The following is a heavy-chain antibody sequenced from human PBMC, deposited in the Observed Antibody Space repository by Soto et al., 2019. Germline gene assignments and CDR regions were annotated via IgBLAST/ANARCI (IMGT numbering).Heavy chain of an antibody. CDR3: AKLISYYSGWLEH. CDR2: ISGSGGFT. V-gene: IGHV3-23*01. CDR1: GFEFSDYS. Sequence: GGSLRLSCAASGFEFSDYSMTWVRQAPVEGLEWVSGISGSGGFTYFADSVKGRFTVSRDNSKNTVFLQLNNVRAEDSAVYFCAKLISYYSGWLEHWGLGTLVTVSS. D-gene: IGHD4-4*01. J-gene: IGHJ5*02.